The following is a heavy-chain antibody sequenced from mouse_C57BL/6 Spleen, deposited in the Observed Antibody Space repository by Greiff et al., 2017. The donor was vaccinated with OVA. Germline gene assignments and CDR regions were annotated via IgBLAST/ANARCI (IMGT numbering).Heavy chain of an antibody. CDR2: IHPNSGST. V-gene: IGHV1-64*01. CDR1: GYTFTSYW. CDR3: ARRTQGSYWYFDV. Sequence: VQLQQPGAELVKPGASVKLSCKASGYTFTSYWMHWVKQRPGQGLEWIGMIHPNSGSTNYNEKFKSKATLTVDKSSSTAYMQLSSLTSEDSAVYYCARRTQGSYWYFDVWGTGTTVTVSS. J-gene: IGHJ1*03.